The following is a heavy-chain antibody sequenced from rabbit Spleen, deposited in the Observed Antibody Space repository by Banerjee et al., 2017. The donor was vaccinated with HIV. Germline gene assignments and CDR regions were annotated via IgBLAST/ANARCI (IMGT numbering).Heavy chain of an antibody. V-gene: IGHV1S40*01. CDR3: ARVSESSGWGEDL. CDR1: GVSFSSSSY. Sequence: QSLEESGGDLVKPGASLTLTCTASGVSFSSSSYMCWVRQAPGKGLEWIACIHTGGSAFTYFATWAKGRFTCSKTSSTTVTLQMTSLTVADMATYFCARVSESSGWGEDLWGPGTLVTVS. J-gene: IGHJ4*01. CDR2: IHTGGSAFT. D-gene: IGHD4-1*01.